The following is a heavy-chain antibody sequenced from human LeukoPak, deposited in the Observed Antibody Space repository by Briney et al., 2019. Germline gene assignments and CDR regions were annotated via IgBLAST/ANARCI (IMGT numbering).Heavy chain of an antibody. CDR2: IYSDGST. CDR1: GFIVSGDF. J-gene: IGHJ4*02. Sequence: GGSLRLSCAASGFIVSGDFMSWARQAPGKGLEWVSVIYSDGSTYYADFVEGRFTISRDNSKNTLYLQMNGLRAEDTAVYYCAKERGRGRDSPYFDYWGQGTLVTVSS. V-gene: IGHV3-53*01. D-gene: IGHD3-16*01. CDR3: AKERGRGRDSPYFDY.